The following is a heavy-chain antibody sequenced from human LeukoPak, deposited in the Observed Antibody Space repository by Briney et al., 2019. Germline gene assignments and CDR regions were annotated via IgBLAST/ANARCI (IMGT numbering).Heavy chain of an antibody. D-gene: IGHD5-18*01. CDR1: GGSVSSGSYY. V-gene: IGHV4-61*01. Sequence: PSETLSLTCTVSGGSVSSGSYYWSWIRQPPGKGLEWIGYIYYSGSTNYNPSLKSRVTISVDTSKNQFSLKLSSVTAADTAVYYCARVPVILQLWTVENYGMDVWGQGTTVTVSS. J-gene: IGHJ6*02. CDR3: ARVPVILQLWTVENYGMDV. CDR2: IYYSGST.